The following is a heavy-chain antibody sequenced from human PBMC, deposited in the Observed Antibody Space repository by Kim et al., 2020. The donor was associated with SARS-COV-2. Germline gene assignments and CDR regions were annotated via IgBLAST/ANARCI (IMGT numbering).Heavy chain of an antibody. D-gene: IGHD3-10*01. CDR3: TTDQLWFGDQGHRNWFDP. J-gene: IGHJ5*02. CDR2: IKSKTDGGTT. V-gene: IGHV3-15*01. CDR1: GFTFSNAW. Sequence: GGSLRLSCAASGFTFSNAWMSWVRQAPGKGLEWVGRIKSKTDGGTTDYAAPVKGRFTISRDDSKNTLYLQMNSLKTEDTAVYYCTTDQLWFGDQGHRNWFDPWGQGTLVTVSS.